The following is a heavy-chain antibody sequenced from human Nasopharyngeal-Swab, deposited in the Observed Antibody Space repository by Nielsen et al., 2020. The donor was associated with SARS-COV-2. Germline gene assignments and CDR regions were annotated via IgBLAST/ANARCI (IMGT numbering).Heavy chain of an antibody. Sequence: ASVKAFCKASGYTFTSYGISWVRQAPAPGLEWMGRITAYNGNTNYAQKLQGRVTMTTDTSTSTAYMELRSLRSDDTAVYYCARDPYGSTQQLAPRGELRHRPFDYWGQGTLVTVSS. CDR1: GYTFTSYG. CDR3: ARDPYGSTQQLAPRGELRHRPFDY. J-gene: IGHJ4*02. D-gene: IGHD6-13*01. V-gene: IGHV1-18*01. CDR2: ITAYNGNT.